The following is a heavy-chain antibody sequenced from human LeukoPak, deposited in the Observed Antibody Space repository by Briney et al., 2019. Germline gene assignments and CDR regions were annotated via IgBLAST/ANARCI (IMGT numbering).Heavy chain of an antibody. V-gene: IGHV4-34*01. J-gene: IGHJ4*02. CDR2: INHSGST. CDR1: VGSFGGYY. D-gene: IGHD3-22*01. CDR3: ARGPTYYYDSSGSTYFDY. Sequence: SETLSLTCAVYVGSFGGYYWSWIRKPPWKGLEWIGEINHSGSTNYNPSLKSRVTISVDTSKNQFSLKLSSVTAADTAVYYCARGPTYYYDSSGSTYFDYWGQGTLVTVSS.